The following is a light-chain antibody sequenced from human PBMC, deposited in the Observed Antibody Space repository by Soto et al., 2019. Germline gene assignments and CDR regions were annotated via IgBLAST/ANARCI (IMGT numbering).Light chain of an antibody. J-gene: IGKJ5*01. V-gene: IGKV3-20*01. Sequence: ESVLTQSPGTLSLSPGERATLSCRASQSVSSTYLAWYQQKPGQAPRLLIYGASSRATGIPDRFSGSGSGTDFTLTISRLEPEDFAVYYCQQYVSPPITFGQGTRLEIK. CDR1: QSVSSTY. CDR2: GAS. CDR3: QQYVSPPIT.